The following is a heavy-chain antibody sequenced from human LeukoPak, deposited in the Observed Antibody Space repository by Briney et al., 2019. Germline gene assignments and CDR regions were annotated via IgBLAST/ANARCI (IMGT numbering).Heavy chain of an antibody. CDR1: GFTFSSYA. Sequence: PGGSLRLSCAASGFTFSSYAMSWVRQAPGKGLEWVSTISGSGGSTYYADSVKGRFTISRDNSKNTLYLQMNSLRAEDKAVYYCAKDRLYGSGSYYFDYWGQGTLVTASS. CDR2: ISGSGGST. CDR3: AKDRLYGSGSYYFDY. D-gene: IGHD3-10*01. V-gene: IGHV3-23*01. J-gene: IGHJ4*02.